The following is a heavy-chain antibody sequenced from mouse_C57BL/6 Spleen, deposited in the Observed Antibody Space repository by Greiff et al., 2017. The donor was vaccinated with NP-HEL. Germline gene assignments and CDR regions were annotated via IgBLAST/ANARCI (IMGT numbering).Heavy chain of an antibody. CDR3: ANWVPFAY. J-gene: IGHJ3*01. V-gene: IGHV5-4*01. CDR1: GFTFSSYA. CDR2: ISDGGSYT. D-gene: IGHD4-1*01. Sequence: EVQLVESGGGLVKPGGSLKLSCAASGFTFSSYAMSWVRQTPEKRLEWVATISDGGSYTYYPDNVKGRFTISRDNAKNNLYLQMSHLKSEDTAMYYCANWVPFAYWGQGTLVTVSA.